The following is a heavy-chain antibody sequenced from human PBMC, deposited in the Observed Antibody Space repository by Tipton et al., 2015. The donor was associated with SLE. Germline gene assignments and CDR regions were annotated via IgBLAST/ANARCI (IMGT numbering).Heavy chain of an antibody. J-gene: IGHJ6*03. CDR3: ARGVAIYWITYYDYYMDV. CDR2: IYHSGST. CDR1: GYSISTGYY. V-gene: IGHV4-38-2*01. D-gene: IGHD2-2*03. Sequence: TLSLTCAVSGYSISTGYYWGWIRQPPGKGLEWIASIYHSGSTYYNPSLKSRVTISLDTSKNQLSLTLTSVTAADTGVYYCARGVAIYWITYYDYYMDVWGKGTTVTVSS.